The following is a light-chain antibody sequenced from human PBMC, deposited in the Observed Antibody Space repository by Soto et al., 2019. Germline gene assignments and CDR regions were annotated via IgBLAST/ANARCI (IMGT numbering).Light chain of an antibody. J-gene: IGKJ3*01. CDR3: QQYGGSPFT. CDR1: QSVSVNS. CDR2: AAS. Sequence: EIVLTQSPGTLSLSPGESATLSCRASQSVSVNSLAWYQQKGGQAPRLLIYAASTRDTGVPDRFSGSGSGTDFALNISRLETEDFAVYYCQQYGGSPFTFGPVTKVALK. V-gene: IGKV3-20*01.